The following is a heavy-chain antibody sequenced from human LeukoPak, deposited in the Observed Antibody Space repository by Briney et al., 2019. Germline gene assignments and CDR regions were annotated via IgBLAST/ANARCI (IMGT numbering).Heavy chain of an antibody. J-gene: IGHJ6*02. V-gene: IGHV4-34*01. CDR3: ESQSRKGGSSWYRYYYYYGMDV. CDR2: INHSGST. D-gene: IGHD6-13*01. Sequence: PSETLSLTCAVYGGSFSGYYWSWIRQPPGKGLEWIGEINHSGSTNYNPSLKSRVTISVDTSKNQFSLKLSSVTAADTAVYYCESQSRKGGSSWYRYYYYYGMDVWGQGTTVTVSS. CDR1: GGSFSGYY.